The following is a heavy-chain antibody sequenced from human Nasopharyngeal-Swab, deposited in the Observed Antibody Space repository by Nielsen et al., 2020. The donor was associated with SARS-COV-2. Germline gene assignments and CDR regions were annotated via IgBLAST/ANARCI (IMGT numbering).Heavy chain of an antibody. CDR2: ISAYNGNT. V-gene: IGHV1-18*01. CDR3: ARDYDFWSGYLYYGMDV. Sequence: ASLKVCKASGYTFTSYGISWVRQAPGQGLEWMGWISAYNGNTNYAQKLQGRVTMTTDTSASTAYMELSSLRSEDTAVYYCARDYDFWSGYLYYGMDVWGQGTTVTVSS. CDR1: GYTFTSYG. D-gene: IGHD3-3*01. J-gene: IGHJ6*02.